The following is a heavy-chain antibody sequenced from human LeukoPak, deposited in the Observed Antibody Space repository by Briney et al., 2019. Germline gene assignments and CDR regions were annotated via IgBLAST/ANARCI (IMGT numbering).Heavy chain of an antibody. Sequence: GGSLRLSCAASGFTFSSYSMNWVRQAPGKGLEWVSYISTGSSPIYYADSVKGRFTISRDNAKNSLFLQMNSLRAEDTALYYCAKDEHSSSSGFDYWGQGTLVTVSS. CDR2: ISTGSSPI. CDR3: AKDEHSSSSGFDY. J-gene: IGHJ4*02. CDR1: GFTFSSYS. V-gene: IGHV3-48*01. D-gene: IGHD6-6*01.